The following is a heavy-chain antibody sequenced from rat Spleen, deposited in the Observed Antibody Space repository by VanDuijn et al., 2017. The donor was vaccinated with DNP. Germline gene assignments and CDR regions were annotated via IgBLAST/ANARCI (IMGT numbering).Heavy chain of an antibody. J-gene: IGHJ3*01. Sequence: EVQLVESGGGLVQPGRSLKLSCTASGFTFGHYYMAWVRQAPTGGLEWVAYISAGGRSTYYRDSVKGRFTISRDNEGSTLSLQMDSLRSEDTATYYCASQDSGGFAYWGQGTLVTVSS. D-gene: IGHD1-1*01. CDR2: ISAGGRST. CDR1: GFTFGHYY. V-gene: IGHV5-27*01. CDR3: ASQDSGGFAY.